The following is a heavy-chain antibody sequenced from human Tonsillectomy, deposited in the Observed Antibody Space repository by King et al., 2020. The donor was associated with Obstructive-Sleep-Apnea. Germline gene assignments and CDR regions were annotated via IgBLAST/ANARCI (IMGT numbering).Heavy chain of an antibody. J-gene: IGHJ5*02. CDR3: ARGSGGAAVNWFDP. CDR2: INHSGST. V-gene: IGHV4-34*01. CDR1: GGSFSDYY. D-gene: IGHD6-13*01. Sequence: VQLQQWGAGLLKPSETLSLTCAVFGGSFSDYYWSWIRQPPGKGLEWIGEINHSGSTNYNPSLKRRVTISVDTSKNQFSLKLNSVTAADTAVYHCARGSGGAAVNWFDPWGQGTLVTVSS.